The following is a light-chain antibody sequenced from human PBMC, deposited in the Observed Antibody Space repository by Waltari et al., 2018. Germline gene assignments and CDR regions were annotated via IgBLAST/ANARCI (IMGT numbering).Light chain of an antibody. CDR1: SSNIGNYL. CDR3: ATWDNSLTAVV. Sequence: QSVLTQPPSVSAAPGQKVPISCSGSSSNIGNYLVSWYHQLPGATPKLLIYDNYKRPSGIPDRFSASKSGTSATLDITGLQIGDEADYYCATWDNSLTAVVFGGGTKLTVL. V-gene: IGLV1-51*01. J-gene: IGLJ2*01. CDR2: DNY.